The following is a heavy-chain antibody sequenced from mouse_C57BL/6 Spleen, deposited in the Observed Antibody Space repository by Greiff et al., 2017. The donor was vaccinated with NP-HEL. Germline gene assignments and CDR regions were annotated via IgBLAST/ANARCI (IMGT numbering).Heavy chain of an antibody. CDR2: FYPGSGSI. Sequence: VQLQQSGAELVKPGASVKLSCKASGYTFTEYTIHWVKQRSGQGLEWIGWFYPGSGSIKYNEKFKDKATLTADKSSSTVYMELSRLTSEDSAVYFCARHEGPYLLPRVGYAMDYWGQGTSVTVSS. D-gene: IGHD1-1*01. J-gene: IGHJ4*01. CDR3: ARHEGPYLLPRVGYAMDY. V-gene: IGHV1-62-2*01. CDR1: GYTFTEYT.